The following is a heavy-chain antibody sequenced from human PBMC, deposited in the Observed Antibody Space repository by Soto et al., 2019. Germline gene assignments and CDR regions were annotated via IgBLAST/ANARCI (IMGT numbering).Heavy chain of an antibody. CDR1: GFTFNNYA. CDR3: AKGRGGSGSLTPRVDF. J-gene: IGHJ4*02. D-gene: IGHD3-10*01. Sequence: EVQLLESGGGLVQPGGSLRLSCAASGFTFNNYAMTWVRQAPGKGLEWVSAISGGGDTTSYADSVKGRFTVSRVGSKNTLDLRMSSLRAEDTALYYCAKGRGGSGSLTPRVDFWCQGTLVTVSS. CDR2: ISGGGDTT. V-gene: IGHV3-23*01.